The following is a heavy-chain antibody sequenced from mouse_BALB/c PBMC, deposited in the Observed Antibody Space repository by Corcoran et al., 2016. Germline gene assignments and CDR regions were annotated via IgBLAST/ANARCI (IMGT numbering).Heavy chain of an antibody. Sequence: EVQLQQSGPELVKPGASVKMSCKASGYTFTSYVMHWVKQKPGQGLERIGYINPYNDGTKYNEKFKGKATLTSDKSSSTAYMELSSLTSEDSAVYYCARGDYDGGYYAMDYWGQGTSVTVSS. V-gene: IGHV1S136*01. CDR3: ARGDYDGGYYAMDY. D-gene: IGHD2-4*01. CDR2: INPYNDGT. J-gene: IGHJ4*01. CDR1: GYTFTSYV.